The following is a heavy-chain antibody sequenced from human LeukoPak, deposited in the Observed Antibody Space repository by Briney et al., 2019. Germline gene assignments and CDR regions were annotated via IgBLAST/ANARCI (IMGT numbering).Heavy chain of an antibody. V-gene: IGHV3-74*01. CDR3: ARAHDGNYGRFDN. Sequence: PARSLRLSCAASGFTFSSYWMHWVRQAPGKGLVWVSRISPDGRSTTYADSVKGRLTISRDNAKNTLYLQMNSLSAEDTAVYYCARAHDGNYGRFDNWGQGTLVTVSS. J-gene: IGHJ4*02. CDR2: ISPDGRST. D-gene: IGHD1-7*01. CDR1: GFTFSSYW.